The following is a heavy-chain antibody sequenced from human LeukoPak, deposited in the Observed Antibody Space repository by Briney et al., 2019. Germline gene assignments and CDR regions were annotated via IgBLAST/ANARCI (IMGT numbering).Heavy chain of an antibody. CDR2: IYYSRSN. J-gene: IGHJ4*02. CDR1: GGSISSYY. V-gene: IGHV4-59*01. D-gene: IGHD3-9*01. Sequence: SETLSLTCTVSGGSISSYYWSWIRQPPGKGLEWIGYIYYSRSNNYNPSLKSRVTISVDTSKNQFSLKLSSVTAADTAVYYCARVRYYDILTGYYGYGYFDYWGQGTLVTVSS. CDR3: ARVRYYDILTGYYGYGYFDY.